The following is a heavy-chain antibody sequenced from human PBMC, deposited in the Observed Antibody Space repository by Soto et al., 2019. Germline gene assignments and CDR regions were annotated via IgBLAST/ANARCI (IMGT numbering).Heavy chain of an antibody. D-gene: IGHD3-16*02. CDR1: GFTFSSYS. V-gene: IGHV3-48*02. CDR2: ISSSSSTI. Sequence: GGSLRLSCAASGFTFSSYSMNWIRQAPGKGLEWVSYISSSSSTIYYADSVKGRFTISRDNAKNSLYLQMNSLRDEDTAVYYCARDTLYYDYVWGSYRPNYGMDVWGQGTTVTVSS. CDR3: ARDTLYYDYVWGSYRPNYGMDV. J-gene: IGHJ6*02.